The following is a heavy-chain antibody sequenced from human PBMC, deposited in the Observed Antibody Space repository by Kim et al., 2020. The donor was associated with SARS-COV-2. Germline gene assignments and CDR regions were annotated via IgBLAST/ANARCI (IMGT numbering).Heavy chain of an antibody. Sequence: ASVKVSCKASGYTFTNYAMNWVRQAPGQALEWMGWVNTNTGHPTYAQDFKGRFAFSLDTSVSTTYLQISSLKAEDTALYYCASTFWSGFTSWLDPWAPGT. J-gene: IGHJ5*02. CDR2: VNTNTGHP. V-gene: IGHV7-4-1*02. D-gene: IGHD3-3*01. CDR3: ASTFWSGFTSWLDP. CDR1: GYTFTNYA.